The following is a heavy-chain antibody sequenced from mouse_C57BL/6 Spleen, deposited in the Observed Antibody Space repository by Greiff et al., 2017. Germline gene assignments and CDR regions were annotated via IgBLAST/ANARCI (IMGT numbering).Heavy chain of an antibody. J-gene: IGHJ3*01. Sequence: VQLQQSGAELVRPGTSVKVSCKASGYAFTNYLIEWVKQRPGQGLELIGVINPGSGGTNYNEKFKGKATLTADKSSSTAYMQLSSLTSEDSAVYFCAITGTGSWFAYWGQGTLVTVSA. CDR1: GYAFTNYL. D-gene: IGHD4-1*01. V-gene: IGHV1-54*01. CDR2: INPGSGGT. CDR3: AITGTGSWFAY.